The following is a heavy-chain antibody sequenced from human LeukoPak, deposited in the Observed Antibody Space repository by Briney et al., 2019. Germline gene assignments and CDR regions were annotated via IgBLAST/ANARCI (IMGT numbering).Heavy chain of an antibody. J-gene: IGHJ6*03. CDR1: GYSIISGYY. Sequence: SETLSLTCAVAGYSIISGYYWAWIRQPPGRGLDWIANIYHTGNTYYNPSLNSRVTMSVDTSKNQFSLRLSSVTAADTAVYYCARAGGSSSPYYYYYMDVWGKGTTVTVSS. CDR2: IYHTGNT. V-gene: IGHV4-38-2*01. D-gene: IGHD6-6*01. CDR3: ARAGGSSSPYYYYYMDV.